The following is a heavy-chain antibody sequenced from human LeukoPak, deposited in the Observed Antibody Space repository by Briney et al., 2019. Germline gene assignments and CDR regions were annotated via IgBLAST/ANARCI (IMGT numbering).Heavy chain of an antibody. Sequence: PGGSLRLSCAASGFTFSSHEMNWVRQAPGKGLGWVSYITSSGSAIYYADSVRGRFTISRDNAKNSLYLQMNSLRADDTALYYCAREVVGATSEFDFWGQGTLVTVSS. V-gene: IGHV3-48*03. CDR2: ITSSGSAI. D-gene: IGHD1-26*01. CDR1: GFTFSSHE. J-gene: IGHJ4*02. CDR3: AREVVGATSEFDF.